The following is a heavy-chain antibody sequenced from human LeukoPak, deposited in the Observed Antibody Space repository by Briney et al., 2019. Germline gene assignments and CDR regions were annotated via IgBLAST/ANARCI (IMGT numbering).Heavy chain of an antibody. Sequence: GGSLGLSCAASGFTFSSYAMRWVRQAPGKGLEYVSGISSDGGGPFHVNSVKGRFTISRDNSKDTLYLQMGSLRAEDMAVYYCAREYCSGGRCQYYFDYWGQGTLVTVPS. J-gene: IGHJ4*02. D-gene: IGHD2-15*01. V-gene: IGHV3-64*01. CDR2: ISSDGGGP. CDR1: GFTFSSYA. CDR3: AREYCSGGRCQYYFDY.